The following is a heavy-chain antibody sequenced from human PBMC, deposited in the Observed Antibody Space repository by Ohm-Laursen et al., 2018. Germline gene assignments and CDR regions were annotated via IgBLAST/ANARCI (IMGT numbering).Heavy chain of an antibody. J-gene: IGHJ4*02. D-gene: IGHD1-26*01. V-gene: IGHV4-59*01. CDR1: GGSISSYY. CDR3: AREGMELLGAVDY. Sequence: GTLSLTCTVSGGSISSYYWSWIRQPPGKGLEWIGYIYYSGSTNYNPSLKSRVTISVDTSKNQFSLKLSSVTAANTAVYYCAREGMELLGAVDYWGQGTLVTVSS. CDR2: IYYSGST.